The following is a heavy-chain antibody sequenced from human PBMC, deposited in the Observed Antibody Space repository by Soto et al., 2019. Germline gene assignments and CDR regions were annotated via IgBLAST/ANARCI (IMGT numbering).Heavy chain of an antibody. D-gene: IGHD1-1*01. Sequence: GGSLRLSCAASGFTFSSYGMHWVRQAPGKGLEWVAVISYDGSNKYYADSVKGRFTISRDNSKNTLYLQMNSLRAEDTAVYYCAKDWFNWNDDSTDAFDIWGQGTMVTVSS. CDR2: ISYDGSNK. CDR3: AKDWFNWNDDSTDAFDI. CDR1: GFTFSSYG. V-gene: IGHV3-30*18. J-gene: IGHJ3*02.